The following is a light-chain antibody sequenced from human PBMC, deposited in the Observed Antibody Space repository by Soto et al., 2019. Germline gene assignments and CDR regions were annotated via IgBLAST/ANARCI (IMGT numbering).Light chain of an antibody. CDR2: GAS. Sequence: EIVMTQSPATLSVSPGERATLSCRASQTISGTYLAWYQQKPGQAPRLLIHGASTRATGIPARFSGSGSGTEFTLTISSLQSEDFAVYYCQQYNNWWTFGQGTKVDIK. CDR1: QTISGTY. J-gene: IGKJ1*01. V-gene: IGKV3-15*01. CDR3: QQYNNWWT.